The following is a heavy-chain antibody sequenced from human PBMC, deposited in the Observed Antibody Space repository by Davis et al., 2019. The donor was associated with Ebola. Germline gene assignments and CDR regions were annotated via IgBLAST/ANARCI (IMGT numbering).Heavy chain of an antibody. D-gene: IGHD3-9*01. J-gene: IGHJ4*02. CDR2: IYSGGST. V-gene: IGHV3-53*04. CDR1: GFTVSSNY. Sequence: GESLKISCAASGFTVSSNYMSWVRQAPGKGLEWVSVIYSGGSTYYADSVKGRFTISRHNSKNTLYLQMNSLRAEDTAVYYCARGVLARRYFDWLHIDYWGQGTLVTVSS. CDR3: ARGVLARRYFDWLHIDY.